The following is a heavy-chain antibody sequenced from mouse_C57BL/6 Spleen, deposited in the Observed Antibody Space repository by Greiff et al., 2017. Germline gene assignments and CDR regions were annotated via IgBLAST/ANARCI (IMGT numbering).Heavy chain of an antibody. Sequence: LQESGAELARPGASVKMSCKASGYTFTSYTMHWVKQRPGQGLEWIGYINPSSGYTKYNQKFKDKATLTADKSSSTAYMQLSSLTSEDSAVYYCARSALTTVFDYWGQGTTLTVSS. J-gene: IGHJ2*01. CDR3: ARSALTTVFDY. D-gene: IGHD1-1*01. V-gene: IGHV1-4*01. CDR1: GYTFTSYT. CDR2: INPSSGYT.